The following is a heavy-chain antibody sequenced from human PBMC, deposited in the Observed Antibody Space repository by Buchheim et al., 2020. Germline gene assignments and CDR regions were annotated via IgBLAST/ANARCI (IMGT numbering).Heavy chain of an antibody. CDR3: AKDYYDSSGYSTGAFDI. D-gene: IGHD3-22*01. V-gene: IGHV3-23*01. CDR2: ISGSGGRT. Sequence: EVQLLESGGGLIQPGGSLRLSCAASGFTFSSYAMSWVRQAPGKGLEWVSGISGSGGRTDYPDSEKGRLTISRDNFKNTLYSQMNSLRAEDTAVYYCAKDYYDSSGYSTGAFDIWGQGT. CDR1: GFTFSSYA. J-gene: IGHJ3*02.